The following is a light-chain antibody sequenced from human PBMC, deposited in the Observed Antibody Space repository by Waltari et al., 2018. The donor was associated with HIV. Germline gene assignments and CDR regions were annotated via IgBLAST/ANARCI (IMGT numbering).Light chain of an antibody. CDR1: ISDVAGYHY. V-gene: IGLV2-8*01. CDR3: SSYAGTRYV. J-gene: IGLJ1*01. Sequence: QSPLPQPPSASGSPGQSVTISCPGTISDVAGYHYISWYQPHPGKAPKLIIYEVNKRPSGVPDRFSGSKSGNTASLTVSGLQAEDEADYYCSSYAGTRYVFGTGTKVTVL. CDR2: EVN.